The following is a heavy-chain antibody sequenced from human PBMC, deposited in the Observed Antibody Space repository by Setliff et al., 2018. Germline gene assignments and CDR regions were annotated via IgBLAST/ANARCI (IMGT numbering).Heavy chain of an antibody. V-gene: IGHV3-33*01. CDR2: IWNDGSSK. D-gene: IGHD2-21*02. J-gene: IGHJ6*02. Sequence: QTGGSLRLSCVASGFTFSNYGMHWVRQAPGKGLEWVALIWNDGSSKFYGDSVKGRFTISRDNSKNTLYLQMGSLRAEDTAVYYCARNWVTAQHYYYGMDVWGQGTTVTVSS. CDR3: ARNWVTAQHYYYGMDV. CDR1: GFTFSNYG.